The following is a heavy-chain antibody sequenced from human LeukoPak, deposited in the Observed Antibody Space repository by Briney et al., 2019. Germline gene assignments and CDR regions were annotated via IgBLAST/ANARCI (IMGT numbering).Heavy chain of an antibody. CDR3: ARESPYGDYWGESYFDY. Sequence: PAVSLRLSCAASGFTGNSNYMIWVPQAPGKGLVWVLVLYSGGSIYYADSVKGRFTIARENSKNTLYLQMNSLRAEDTAVYYCARESPYGDYWGESYFDYWGQGTLVTVSS. J-gene: IGHJ4*02. CDR1: GFTGNSNY. CDR2: LYSGGSI. D-gene: IGHD4-17*01. V-gene: IGHV3-66*01.